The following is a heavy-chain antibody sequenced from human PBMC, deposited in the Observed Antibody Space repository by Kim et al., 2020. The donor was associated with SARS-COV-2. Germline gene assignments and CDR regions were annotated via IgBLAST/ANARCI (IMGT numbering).Heavy chain of an antibody. CDR2: ISYDGSNK. CDR1: GFTFSSYG. Sequence: GGSLRLSCAASGFTFSSYGMHWVRQAPGKGLEWVAVISYDGSNKYYADSVKGRFTISRDNSKNTLYLQMNSLRAEDTAVYYCAKDPNRGCSGGSCYGWYFDLWGRGTLVTVSS. CDR3: AKDPNRGCSGGSCYGWYFDL. V-gene: IGHV3-30*18. D-gene: IGHD2-15*01. J-gene: IGHJ2*01.